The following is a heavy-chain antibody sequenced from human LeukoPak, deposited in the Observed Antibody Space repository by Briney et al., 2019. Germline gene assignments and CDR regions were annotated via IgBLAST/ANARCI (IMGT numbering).Heavy chain of an antibody. CDR3: VREGIPLMDV. CDR2: IKQDGSEK. D-gene: IGHD5-18*01. V-gene: IGHV3-7*05. J-gene: IGHJ6*02. CDR1: GFTFSTYW. Sequence: GGSLRLSCAASGFTFSTYWMSWVRQAPGRGLEWVANIKQDGSEKYYVDSVKGRFTISRDNAKNSLYLQMNSLRAEDTAVYYCVREGIPLMDVCGQGTTVTVSS.